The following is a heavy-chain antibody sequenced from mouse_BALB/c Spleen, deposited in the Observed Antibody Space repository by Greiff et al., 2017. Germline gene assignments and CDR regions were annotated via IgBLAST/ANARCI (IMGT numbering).Heavy chain of an antibody. D-gene: IGHD3-1*01. CDR3: ARELQLGLREAMDY. CDR1: GFSLTSYG. J-gene: IGHJ4*01. CDR2: IWAGGST. V-gene: IGHV2-9*02. Sequence: VQLQESGPGLVAPSQSLSITCTVSGFSLTSYGVHWVRQPPGKGLEWLGVIWAGGSTNYNSALMSRLSISKDNSKSQVFLKMNSLQTDDTAMYYCARELQLGLREAMDYWGQGTSVTVSS.